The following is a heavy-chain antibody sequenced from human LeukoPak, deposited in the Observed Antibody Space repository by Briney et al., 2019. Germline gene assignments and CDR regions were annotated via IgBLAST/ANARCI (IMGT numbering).Heavy chain of an antibody. CDR1: GFTFSDYY. D-gene: IGHD1-14*01. CDR2: ISGSGGST. V-gene: IGHV3-23*01. J-gene: IGHJ4*02. Sequence: GGSLRLSCAASGFTFSDYYMSWIRQAPGKGLEWVSGISGSGGSTYYADSVKGRFTISRDNSKNTLYLQMNSLRAEDTAVYYCAKATGYLLWGQGTLVTVSS. CDR3: AKATGYLL.